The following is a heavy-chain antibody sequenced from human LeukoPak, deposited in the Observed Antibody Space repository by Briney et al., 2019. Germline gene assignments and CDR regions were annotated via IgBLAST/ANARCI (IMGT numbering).Heavy chain of an antibody. V-gene: IGHV3-48*01. J-gene: IGHJ3*02. CDR2: ISSSSTI. CDR1: GFTFSSYS. D-gene: IGHD6-19*01. Sequence: PGGSLRLSCAASGFTFSSYSMNWVRRAPGKGLEWVSYISSSSTIDYADSVKGRFTISRDNAKNSLYLQMNSLRAEDTAVYYCARGGGAVAVDDAFDIWGQGTMVTVSS. CDR3: ARGGGAVAVDDAFDI.